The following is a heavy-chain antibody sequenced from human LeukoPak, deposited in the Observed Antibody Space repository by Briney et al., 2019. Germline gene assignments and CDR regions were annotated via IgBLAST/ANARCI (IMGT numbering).Heavy chain of an antibody. CDR1: GFTVSSNY. D-gene: IGHD6-6*01. Sequence: GGSLRLSCAASGFTVSSNYMSWVRQAPGKGLEWVSVIYSGGSTYYADSVKGRFTISRDNAKNSLYLQMNSLRDEDTAVYYCARDQLAARPGYWGQGTLVTVSS. J-gene: IGHJ4*02. CDR3: ARDQLAARPGY. V-gene: IGHV3-66*01. CDR2: IYSGGST.